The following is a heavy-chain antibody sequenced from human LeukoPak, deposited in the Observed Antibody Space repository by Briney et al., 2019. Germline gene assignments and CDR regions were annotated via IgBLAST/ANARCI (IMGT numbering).Heavy chain of an antibody. CDR1: GFTFSSYE. Sequence: GGSLRLSCAASGFTFSSYEMNWVRQAPGKGLEWVSYISSSGSTIYYADSVKGRFTISRDNAKNTLYLQMNSLRAEDTAVYYCAKDVNSGIAVAGHYFDYWGQGTLVTVSS. CDR2: ISSSGSTI. J-gene: IGHJ4*02. V-gene: IGHV3-48*03. CDR3: AKDVNSGIAVAGHYFDY. D-gene: IGHD6-19*01.